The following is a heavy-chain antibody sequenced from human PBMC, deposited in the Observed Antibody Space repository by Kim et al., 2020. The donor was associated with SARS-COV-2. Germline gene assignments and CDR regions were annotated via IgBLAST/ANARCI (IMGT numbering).Heavy chain of an antibody. V-gene: IGHV4-59*13. J-gene: IGHJ6*02. CDR2: IYYSGST. Sequence: SETLSLTCTVSGGSISSYYWSWIRQPPGKGLEWIGYIYYSGSTNYNPSLKSRVTISVDTSKNQFSLKLSSVTAADTAVYYCARVVLGDFWSGYDWYYYGMDVWGQGTTVTVSS. CDR3: ARVVLGDFWSGYDWYYYGMDV. D-gene: IGHD3-3*01. CDR1: GGSISSYY.